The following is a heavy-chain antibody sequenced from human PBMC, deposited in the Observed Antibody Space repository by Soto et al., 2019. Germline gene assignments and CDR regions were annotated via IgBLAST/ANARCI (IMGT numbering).Heavy chain of an antibody. CDR2: INPSGST. V-gene: IGHV4-34*01. Sequence: QVPVQQWGAGLLKPSETLSLTCAVYGGSFSGYYWNWIRQPPGKGLGWIGEINPSGSTNYNPSLKSRVTISVDTSKNQFSLKLSSVTAADTAVYYCARVRDIVVVPAAGFDYWGQGTLVTVSS. CDR1: GGSFSGYY. CDR3: ARVRDIVVVPAAGFDY. D-gene: IGHD2-2*01. J-gene: IGHJ4*02.